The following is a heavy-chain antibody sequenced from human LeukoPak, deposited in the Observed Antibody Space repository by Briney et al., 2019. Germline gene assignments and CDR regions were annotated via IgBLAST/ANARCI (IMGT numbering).Heavy chain of an antibody. D-gene: IGHD3-22*01. CDR3: ARVSGRYDGSGSLKY. J-gene: IGHJ4*02. V-gene: IGHV1-2*02. CDR2: IIPNSGGT. Sequence: ASVKVSCKASGYTFTSHGISWVRQAPGQGLEWMGWIIPNSGGTNYAQKFQGRVTMTRDTSISTAYMELSRLRSDDTAVYYCARVSGRYDGSGSLKYGGQRTLVSVSS. CDR1: GYTFTSHG.